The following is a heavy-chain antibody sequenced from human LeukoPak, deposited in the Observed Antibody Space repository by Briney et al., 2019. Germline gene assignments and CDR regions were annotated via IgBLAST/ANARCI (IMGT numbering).Heavy chain of an antibody. Sequence: ASVKVSCTASGYTFTSYDINWVRQATGQGLEWMGWMNPNSGNTGYAQKFQGRVTMTRNTSISTAYMELSSLRSEDTAVYYCARTYGDYPAWYYYYGMDVWGQGTTVTVSS. CDR3: ARTYGDYPAWYYYYGMDV. CDR2: MNPNSGNT. V-gene: IGHV1-8*01. CDR1: GYTFTSYD. D-gene: IGHD4-17*01. J-gene: IGHJ6*02.